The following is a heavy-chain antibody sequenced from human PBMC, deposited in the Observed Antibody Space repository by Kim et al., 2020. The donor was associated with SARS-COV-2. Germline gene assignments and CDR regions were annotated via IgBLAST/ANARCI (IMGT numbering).Heavy chain of an antibody. V-gene: IGHV1-18*01. D-gene: IGHD3-22*01. Sequence: QKLQGRVTMTTDTSTSTAYMELRSLRSDDTAVYYCARGPYYYDSSGYMDVWGQGTTVTVSS. CDR3: ARGPYYYDSSGYMDV. J-gene: IGHJ6*02.